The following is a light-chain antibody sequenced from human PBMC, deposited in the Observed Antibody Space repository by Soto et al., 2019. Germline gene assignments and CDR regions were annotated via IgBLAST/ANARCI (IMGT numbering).Light chain of an antibody. CDR3: HQYGTSPRT. CDR2: GAS. CDR1: QSLRSGD. J-gene: IGKJ1*01. V-gene: IGKV3-20*01. Sequence: PGERATLSCRASQSLRSGDLSCYQQIPGQAPGLVIYGASSRATGIPDGFSGSGSGTDFNLTVSRLAPEDFAVYYCHQYGTSPRTFGQGTKVDIK.